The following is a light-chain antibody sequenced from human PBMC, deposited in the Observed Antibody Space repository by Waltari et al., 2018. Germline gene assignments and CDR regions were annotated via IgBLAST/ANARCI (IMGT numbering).Light chain of an antibody. Sequence: QSALTQPRSVSGSPGQSVTISCTGTSSDVGCYDYVSWYQQHPGKAPKLRIYDVNKRPSGVPDRFSGSKSGNTASLTISGLQADDEADYYCCSYAGSQTSVFGGGTKVTVL. CDR1: SSDVGCYDY. V-gene: IGLV2-11*01. J-gene: IGLJ2*01. CDR3: CSYAGSQTSV. CDR2: DVN.